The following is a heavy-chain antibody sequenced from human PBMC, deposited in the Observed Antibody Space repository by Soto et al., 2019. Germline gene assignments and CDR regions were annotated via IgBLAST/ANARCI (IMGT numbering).Heavy chain of an antibody. J-gene: IGHJ3*02. V-gene: IGHV4-31*03. CDR2: IYYSGST. CDR1: GGSISSGGYY. D-gene: IGHD3-22*01. Sequence: PSETLSLTCTVSGGSISSGGYYWSWIRQHPGQGLEWIGYIYYSGSTYYNPSLNSRVPISVDTSKNQFSLKLSSVTAADPAVYYCARDLGTSKYYYDSSGYYGGSKPSPEAFDILGQGTMVTVSS. CDR3: ARDLGTSKYYYDSSGYYGGSKPSPEAFDI.